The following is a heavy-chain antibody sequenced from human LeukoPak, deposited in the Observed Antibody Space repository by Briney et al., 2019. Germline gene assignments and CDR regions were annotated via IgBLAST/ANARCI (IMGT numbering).Heavy chain of an antibody. J-gene: IGHJ4*02. Sequence: SETLSLTCAVYGGSFSDYYWSWIRQPPGKGLEWIGYIYYSGSASYNPSLKSRVTISVDTSKNQFSLKLMSVTAADTAVYFCARDRWLDYWGQGSLVTVSS. CDR2: IYYSGSA. CDR1: GGSFSDYY. D-gene: IGHD2-15*01. V-gene: IGHV4-34*11. CDR3: ARDRWLDY.